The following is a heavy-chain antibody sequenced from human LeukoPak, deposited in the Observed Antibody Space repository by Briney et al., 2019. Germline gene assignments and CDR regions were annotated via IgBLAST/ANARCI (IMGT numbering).Heavy chain of an antibody. Sequence: GESLKISCEGSGYSFSDQWIAWVRQMPGKGLEWIGIIYPGDSDTRYSPSFRGQVTISADKSFNTAYLQWTSLQASDSAMYFCARLGISGWYGFDLWGPGTLVTVSS. CDR2: IYPGDSDT. D-gene: IGHD6-19*01. CDR1: GYSFSDQW. J-gene: IGHJ4*02. CDR3: ARLGISGWYGFDL. V-gene: IGHV5-51*01.